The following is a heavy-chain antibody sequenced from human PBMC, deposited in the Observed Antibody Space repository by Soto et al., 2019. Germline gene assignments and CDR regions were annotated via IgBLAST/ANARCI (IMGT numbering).Heavy chain of an antibody. D-gene: IGHD3-16*02. Sequence: PSQTLSLTCAISGDSVSSNSAAWNWIRQSPSRGLEWLGRTYYRSKWYNDYAVSVKSRITINPDTSKNQFSLQLNSVTPEDTAVYYCVGAISYDYVWGSYRYLRSNFDYWGQGTLVTVSS. V-gene: IGHV6-1*01. CDR2: TYYRSKWYN. J-gene: IGHJ4*02. CDR1: GDSVSSNSAA. CDR3: VGAISYDYVWGSYRYLRSNFDY.